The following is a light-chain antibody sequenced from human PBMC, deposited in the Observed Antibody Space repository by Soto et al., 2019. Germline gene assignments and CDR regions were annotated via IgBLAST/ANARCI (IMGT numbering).Light chain of an antibody. CDR2: KAS. V-gene: IGKV1-5*03. J-gene: IGKJ5*01. Sequence: DIQMTQFPSTLSAFVGDRVTITCRASQSISTSLAWYQQKPGKAPKLLIYKASSLESGVPSRFSGSGSGTEFTLTISSLQPDDFATYYCQQYNSYSRTFGQGTRLEIK. CDR3: QQYNSYSRT. CDR1: QSISTS.